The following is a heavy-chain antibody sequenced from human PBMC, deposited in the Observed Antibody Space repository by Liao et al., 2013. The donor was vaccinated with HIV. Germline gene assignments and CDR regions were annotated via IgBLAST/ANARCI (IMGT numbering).Heavy chain of an antibody. V-gene: IGHV4-4*07. D-gene: IGHD2-15*01. CDR2: ISTTGST. Sequence: QVHLQESGPRVVKPSETLSLTCTVSGDSISSHDWSWIRQPAGKGLEWLGRISTTGSTNYNPSLKSRVTISLATSRNQFSLKLSSVTAADTAVYYCARTHCSGGNCHDAFDIWGQGTLVTVSP. J-gene: IGHJ3*02. CDR3: ARTHCSGGNCHDAFDI. CDR1: GDSISSHD.